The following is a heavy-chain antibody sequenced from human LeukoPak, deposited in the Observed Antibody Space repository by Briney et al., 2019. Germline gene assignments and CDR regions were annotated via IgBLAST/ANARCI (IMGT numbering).Heavy chain of an antibody. Sequence: TGGSLRLSCAASGFTFSSYAMSWVRQAPGKGLEWVSAISGSGGSTYYADSVKGRFTISRDNAKNSLYLQMNSLRAEDTAVYYCARVLHKRNYDSSDYYGYWGQGTLVTVSS. CDR1: GFTFSSYA. V-gene: IGHV3-23*01. CDR2: ISGSGGST. D-gene: IGHD3-22*01. J-gene: IGHJ4*02. CDR3: ARVLHKRNYDSSDYYGY.